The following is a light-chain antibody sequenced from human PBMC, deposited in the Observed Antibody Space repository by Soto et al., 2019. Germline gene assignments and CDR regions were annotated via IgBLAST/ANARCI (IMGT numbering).Light chain of an antibody. Sequence: QSALTQPASVSGSPGQSITISCIGTSSDVGSSDLVSWYQQHPDTAPKLLIYGASKRPSGVSNRSSGSKSGNTASLTISGLQAEDADDYYCCSYASTSPYVFGTGTKLTVL. CDR1: SSDVGSSDL. CDR3: CSYASTSPYV. V-gene: IGLV2-23*01. CDR2: GAS. J-gene: IGLJ1*01.